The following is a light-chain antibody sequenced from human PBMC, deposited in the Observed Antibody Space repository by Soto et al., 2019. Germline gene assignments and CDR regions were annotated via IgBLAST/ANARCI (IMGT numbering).Light chain of an antibody. Sequence: DIQLTQSPSVLSAAVGDRVTLTCRASQGISSFLAWYQQKPGTAPKLLISAVSTLQSGVPSRLSGSGSGTEFTLTISSLQTEDFATYYCQQLNTHPYTFGQWTKLEIK. CDR3: QQLNTHPYT. J-gene: IGKJ2*01. V-gene: IGKV1-9*01. CDR2: AVS. CDR1: QGISSF.